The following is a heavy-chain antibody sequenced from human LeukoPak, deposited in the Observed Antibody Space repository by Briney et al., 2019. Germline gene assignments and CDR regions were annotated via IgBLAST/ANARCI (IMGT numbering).Heavy chain of an antibody. CDR1: GFTFSSYS. CDR2: ISSSSSYI. D-gene: IGHD5-12*01. J-gene: IGHJ4*02. CDR3: ARVESVYSGYEAPDY. V-gene: IGHV3-21*01. Sequence: GGSLRLSCAASGFTFSSYSMNWVRQAPGKGLEWVSSISSSSSYIYYADSVKGRFTISRDNAKNSLYLQMNSLRAEDTAVYYCARVESVYSGYEAPDYWGQGTLVTVSS.